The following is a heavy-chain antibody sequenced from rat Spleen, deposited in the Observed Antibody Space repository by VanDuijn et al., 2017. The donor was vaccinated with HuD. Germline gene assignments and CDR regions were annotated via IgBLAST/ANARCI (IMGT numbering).Heavy chain of an antibody. CDR2: MWSDGDT. CDR1: GFSLTSYH. J-gene: IGHJ2*01. D-gene: IGHD1-10*01. CDR3: TRRGIITTTLDY. V-gene: IGHV2-32*01. Sequence: QVQLKESGPGLVQPSQTLSLTCTVSGFSLTSYHVHWVRQPPGKGLEWMGVMWSDGDTSYNSALKSRLSISRDTSKSQVFLKMNSLRTDDTAIYFCTRRGIITTTLDYWGQGVMVTVSS.